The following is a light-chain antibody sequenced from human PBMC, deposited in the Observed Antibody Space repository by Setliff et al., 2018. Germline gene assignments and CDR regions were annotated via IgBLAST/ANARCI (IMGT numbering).Light chain of an antibody. CDR2: DVS. Sequence: QSVLTQPASVSGSPGQSITISCTGTSSDVGGYKYVSWYQQHPGKAPKLMIYDVSNRPSGVSNRFSGSKSGNTASLTISGLQAEDEADYYCCSYAGSSTLDVFGTGTKVTVL. J-gene: IGLJ1*01. CDR1: SSDVGGYKY. V-gene: IGLV2-14*01. CDR3: CSYAGSSTLDV.